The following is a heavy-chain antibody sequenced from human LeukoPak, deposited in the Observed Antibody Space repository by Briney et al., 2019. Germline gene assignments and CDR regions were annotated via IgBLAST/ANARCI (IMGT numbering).Heavy chain of an antibody. J-gene: IGHJ5*02. V-gene: IGHV1-18*01. CDR2: ISAYNGNT. Sequence: GASVKVSCKASGYTFTSYGISWVRQAPGQGLEWMGWISAYNGNTNYAQKLQGRVTMTTDTFTSTAYMELRSLRSDDTAVYYCARDGRGWYSSGWYNWFDPWGQGTLVTVSS. CDR3: ARDGRGWYSSGWYNWFDP. D-gene: IGHD6-19*01. CDR1: GYTFTSYG.